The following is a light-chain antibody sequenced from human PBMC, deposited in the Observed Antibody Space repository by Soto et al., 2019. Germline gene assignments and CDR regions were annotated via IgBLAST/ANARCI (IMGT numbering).Light chain of an antibody. CDR3: QQYKNWPPVT. CDR1: QSVGGN. CDR2: GAS. Sequence: ETVMTQSPVTLSVSPGERATLSCRASQSVGGNLAWYQQKPGQSPRLLIYGASTRATGVPARFSGNGSGTEFTLTISSLQSEDFGLYYCQQYKNWPPVTFGGGTKVEIK. V-gene: IGKV3-15*01. J-gene: IGKJ4*01.